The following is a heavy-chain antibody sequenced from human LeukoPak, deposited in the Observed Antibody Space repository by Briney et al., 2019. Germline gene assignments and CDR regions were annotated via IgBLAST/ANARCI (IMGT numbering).Heavy chain of an antibody. CDR2: ISYDGSNK. CDR3: AKDTLGD. J-gene: IGHJ4*02. V-gene: IGHV3-30*18. Sequence: GVSLRLSCAASGFTFSSYGMHWVRQAPGKGLEWVAVISYDGSNKYYADSVKGRFTISRDNSKNTLYLQMNSLRAEDTAVYYCAKDTLGDWGQGTLVTVSS. CDR1: GFTFSSYG.